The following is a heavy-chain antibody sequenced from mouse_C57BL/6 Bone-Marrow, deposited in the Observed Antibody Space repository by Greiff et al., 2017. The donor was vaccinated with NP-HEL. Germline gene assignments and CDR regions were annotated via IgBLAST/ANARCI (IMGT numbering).Heavy chain of an antibody. Sequence: VKLMESGPGLVQPSQSLSITCTVSGFSLTSYGVHWVRQSPGKGLEWLGVIWSGGSTDYNAAFISRPSISKDNSKSQVFFKMNRLQADDTAIYYCARTSYQGWYFDVWGTGTTVTVSS. CDR1: GFSLTSYG. D-gene: IGHD2-10*01. V-gene: IGHV2-2*01. J-gene: IGHJ1*03. CDR3: ARTSYQGWYFDV. CDR2: IWSGGST.